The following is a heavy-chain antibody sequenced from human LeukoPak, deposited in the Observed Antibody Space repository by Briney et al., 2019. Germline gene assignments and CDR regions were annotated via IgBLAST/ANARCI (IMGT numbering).Heavy chain of an antibody. J-gene: IGHJ6*03. CDR1: GFTFSSYA. CDR2: ISGSGGST. CDR3: ATPPSYGDFSSLDNYYYMDV. D-gene: IGHD4-17*01. Sequence: GGSLRLSCAASGFTFSSYAMSWVRQAPGKGLEWVSAISGSGGSTYYADSVKGRCTISRDNSKNTLYLQMNSLRAEDTAIYYCATPPSYGDFSSLDNYYYMDVWGKGTTVTVSS. V-gene: IGHV3-23*01.